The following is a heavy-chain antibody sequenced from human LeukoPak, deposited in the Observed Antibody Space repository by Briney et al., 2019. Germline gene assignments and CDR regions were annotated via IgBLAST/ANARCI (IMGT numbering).Heavy chain of an antibody. CDR3: ARVDYYGMDV. Sequence: SETLSLTCTVSGYSINSGHYWGWIRQPPGKRLEWIGSIYYSGNTYYNPTLKSRITISVDRSKNQFSLKLSSVTAADTAVYYCARVDYYGMDVWGQGTTVTVSS. V-gene: IGHV4-38-2*02. CDR2: IYYSGNT. J-gene: IGHJ6*02. CDR1: GYSINSGHY.